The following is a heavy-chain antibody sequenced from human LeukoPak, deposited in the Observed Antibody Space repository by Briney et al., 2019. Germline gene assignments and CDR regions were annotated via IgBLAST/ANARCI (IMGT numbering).Heavy chain of an antibody. D-gene: IGHD2-15*01. Sequence: ASVKVSCKASGYTFTGYYMHWVRQAPGQGLEWMGWMNPNSGNTGYAQKFQGRVTMTRNTSISTAYMELSSLRSEDTAVYYCAIGDCSGGSCYLFDYWGQGTLVTVSS. J-gene: IGHJ4*02. V-gene: IGHV1-8*02. CDR3: AIGDCSGGSCYLFDY. CDR1: GYTFTGYY. CDR2: MNPNSGNT.